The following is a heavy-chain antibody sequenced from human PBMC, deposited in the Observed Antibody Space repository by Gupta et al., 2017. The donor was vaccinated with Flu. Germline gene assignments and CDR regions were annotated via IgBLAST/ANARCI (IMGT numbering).Heavy chain of an antibody. CDR1: GGTFSSA. CDR2: IIPIFGTA. CDR3: ARDFFTPGGDYEGWFDP. Sequence: QVQLVQSGAEVKKPGSSVKVSCKSSGGTFSSAISWVRQAPGQGLEWMGGIIPIFGTARYAQKFQGRVTITADKSTSTAYMELSSLRSEDTAVYYCARDFFTPGGDYEGWFDPWGQGTLVTVSS. D-gene: IGHD4-17*01. V-gene: IGHV1-69*06. J-gene: IGHJ5*02.